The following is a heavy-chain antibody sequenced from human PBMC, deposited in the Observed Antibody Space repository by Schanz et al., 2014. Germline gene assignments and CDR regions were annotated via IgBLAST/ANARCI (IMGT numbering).Heavy chain of an antibody. CDR1: GGSISTSSRY. CDR2: LYYTGKT. Sequence: QLHLQESGPGLAKPSETLSLICSVSGGSISTSSRYWGWIRQSPGKGLEWLGSLYYTGKTHYNPSLKSKVNISIDTSKNQFSLNRTSVTAADTAVYYCVRHGNYEFWHGPTPQFENWGQGTLVTVS. J-gene: IGHJ4*02. CDR3: VRHGNYEFWHGPTPQFEN. D-gene: IGHD3-3*01. V-gene: IGHV4-39*01.